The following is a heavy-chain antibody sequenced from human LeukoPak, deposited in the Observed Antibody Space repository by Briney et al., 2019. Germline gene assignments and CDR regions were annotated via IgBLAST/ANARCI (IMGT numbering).Heavy chain of an antibody. Sequence: SVKVSCKASGGTFSSYAISWVRQAPGQGLEWMGGIIPIFGTANYAQKFRGRVTIITDESTSTAYMELSSLRSEDTAVYYCATGDGYNYHAFDIWGQGTMVTVSS. CDR1: GGTFSSYA. V-gene: IGHV1-69*05. D-gene: IGHD5-24*01. J-gene: IGHJ3*02. CDR2: IIPIFGTA. CDR3: ATGDGYNYHAFDI.